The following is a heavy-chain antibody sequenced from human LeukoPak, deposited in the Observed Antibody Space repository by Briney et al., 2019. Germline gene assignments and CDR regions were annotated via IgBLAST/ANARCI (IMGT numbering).Heavy chain of an antibody. V-gene: IGHV4-59*01. CDR3: ARVRGDFETD. CDR1: GGSINSYY. CDR2: IYYSGGT. D-gene: IGHD3-16*01. J-gene: IGHJ1*01. Sequence: SETLSLTCTVSGGSINSYYWNWIRQPPGKGLEWIGYIYYSGGTNYNPSLKSQVTIAVDTSKNQFSLKLISVTAADTAIYYCARVRGDFETDWGQGTLVTVSS.